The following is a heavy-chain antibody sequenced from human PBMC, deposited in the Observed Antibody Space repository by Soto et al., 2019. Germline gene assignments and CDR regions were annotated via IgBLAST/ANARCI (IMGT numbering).Heavy chain of an antibody. CDR2: ISGDNINS. CDR3: ARGCRAARRVTYYYYGMDV. V-gene: IGHV1-18*01. CDR1: GFTFSDYG. Sequence: ASVKVSCKASGFTFSDYGLSWVRQAPGQPLEWMGWISGDNINSKYSQKFQGRLTMTTDTSTATASMELRSLTSDDTAVYYCARGCRAARRVTYYYYGMDVWGQGTTVTVSS. J-gene: IGHJ6*02. D-gene: IGHD6-6*01.